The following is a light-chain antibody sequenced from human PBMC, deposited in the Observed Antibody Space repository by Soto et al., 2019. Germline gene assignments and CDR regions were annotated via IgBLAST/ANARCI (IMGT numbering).Light chain of an antibody. CDR3: QQYDRFPYT. J-gene: IGKJ2*01. CDR1: QSISNW. Sequence: DIRMTQSHSTLSASVGDTVTISCRASQSISNWLAWYQQKPGQAPKLLIHKASTLESGVPSRISGSGSGTEFTLTIRSLQPDDFATFYCQQYDRFPYTFGQGTKLEIK. V-gene: IGKV1-5*03. CDR2: KAS.